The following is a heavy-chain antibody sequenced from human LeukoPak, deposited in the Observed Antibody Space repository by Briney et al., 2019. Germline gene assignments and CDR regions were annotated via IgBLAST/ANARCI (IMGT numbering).Heavy chain of an antibody. CDR3: ATRLG. CDR1: GFTFRNYW. CDR2: IKEDGSEK. V-gene: IGHV3-7*01. J-gene: IGHJ4*02. Sequence: PGGSLRLSCAASGFTFRNYWMSWVRQAPGKGLEWVANIKEDGSEKNYVDSVKGRFTISRDNADNSLSLQMSSLRVEDTAVYYCATRLGWGQGTLVTVSP.